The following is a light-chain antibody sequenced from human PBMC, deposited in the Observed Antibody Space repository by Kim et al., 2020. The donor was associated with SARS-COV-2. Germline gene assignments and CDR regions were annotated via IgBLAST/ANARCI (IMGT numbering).Light chain of an antibody. CDR3: QQYGSSRWT. CDR1: QSVSSSY. J-gene: IGKJ1*01. Sequence: IVLTQSPGTLSLSPGERATLSCRASQSVSSSYLAWYQQKPGQAPRLLIYGASSRATDIPDRFSGSGSGTDFTLTISRLEPEDFAVYYCQQYGSSRWTFGQGTKVDIK. CDR2: GAS. V-gene: IGKV3-20*01.